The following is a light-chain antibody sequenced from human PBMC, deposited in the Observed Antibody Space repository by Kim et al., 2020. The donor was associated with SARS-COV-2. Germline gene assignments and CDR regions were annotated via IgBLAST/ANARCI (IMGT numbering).Light chain of an antibody. CDR3: QQYGRSAA. CDR1: QTVNYNY. Sequence: EIVLTQSPGTLSMSPGERATLSCRASQTVNYNYLAWYQHKPGQAPRLLIHDASSRATGIPERFSGSGSGTDFTLTISRLEPEDVAVYYCQQYGRSAAFGQGTKVDIK. V-gene: IGKV3-20*01. J-gene: IGKJ1*01. CDR2: DAS.